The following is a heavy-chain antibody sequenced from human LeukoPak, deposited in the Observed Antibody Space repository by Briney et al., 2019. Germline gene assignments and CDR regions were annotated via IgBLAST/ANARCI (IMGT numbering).Heavy chain of an antibody. CDR3: ARVRDSFDY. CDR2: IHHSGTT. CDR1: GDSITNSVHY. J-gene: IGHJ4*02. Sequence: SETLSLTCTVSGDSITNSVHYWRWLRQHPGKGLEWIGYIHHSGTTYYSPTLKTRLSISVDTSKNQFSLHLSSVAAADTAVYYCARVRDSFDYWGQGTLVTVSS. V-gene: IGHV4-31*02.